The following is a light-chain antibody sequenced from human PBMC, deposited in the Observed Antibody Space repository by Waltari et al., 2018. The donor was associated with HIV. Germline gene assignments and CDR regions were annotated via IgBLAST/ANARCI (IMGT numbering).Light chain of an antibody. J-gene: IGLJ3*02. CDR1: SSDVGSYNL. CDR2: EVN. Sequence: QSALTQPASVSGSPGQSITIPCTGTSSDVGSYNLVSWYQQHPSKAPKLMIYEVNKRPSGVSNLFSGSKSGNTASLTISGLQAEDEADYYCCSYAGSSTLVFGGGTKLTVL. CDR3: CSYAGSSTLV. V-gene: IGLV2-23*02.